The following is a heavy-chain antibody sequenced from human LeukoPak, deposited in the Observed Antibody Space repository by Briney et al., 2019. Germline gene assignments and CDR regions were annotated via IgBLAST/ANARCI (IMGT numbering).Heavy chain of an antibody. CDR3: AHLVWEYVGGLDV. D-gene: IGHD3/OR15-3a*01. CDR1: GFTFSSYA. V-gene: IGHV3-23*01. CDR2: ISGSGGST. J-gene: IGHJ6*02. Sequence: GGSLRLSCAASGFTFSSYAMSWVRQAPGKGLEWVSAISGSGGSTYYADSVRGRFTISRDNSKNTLYLQMHSLRVDDTAVYYCAHLVWEYVGGLDVWGQGTTVTVSS.